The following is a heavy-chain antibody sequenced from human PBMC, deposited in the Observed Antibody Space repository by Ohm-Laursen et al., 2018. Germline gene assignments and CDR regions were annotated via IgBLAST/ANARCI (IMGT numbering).Heavy chain of an antibody. Sequence: SLRLSCAASGFTFSSYAMSWVRQAPGKGLEWVSAISGSGGGTDYVDSAKGRFTISRDNSKNTLYLQMNSLRAEDTAVYYCAKDGDYGLFSDYWGQGTLVTVSP. CDR3: AKDGDYGLFSDY. J-gene: IGHJ4*02. CDR2: ISGSGGGT. D-gene: IGHD4-17*01. CDR1: GFTFSSYA. V-gene: IGHV3-23*01.